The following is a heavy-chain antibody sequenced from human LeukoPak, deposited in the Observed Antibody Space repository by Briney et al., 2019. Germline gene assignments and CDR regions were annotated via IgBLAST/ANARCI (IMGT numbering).Heavy chain of an antibody. CDR3: AKDLLWFGELKDYFDY. V-gene: IGHV4-39*07. Sequence: SETLSLTCTVSGGSISSSSYYWGWIRQPPGKGLEWIGSIYYSGSTYYNPSLKSRVTISVDTSKNQFSLKLSSVTAADTAVYYCAKDLLWFGELKDYFDYWGQGTLVTVSS. D-gene: IGHD3-10*01. J-gene: IGHJ4*02. CDR1: GGSISSSSYY. CDR2: IYYSGST.